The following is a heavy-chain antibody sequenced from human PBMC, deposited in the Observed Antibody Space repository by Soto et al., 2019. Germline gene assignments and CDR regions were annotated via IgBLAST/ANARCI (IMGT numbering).Heavy chain of an antibody. Sequence: QVQLQESGPGLVKPSETLSLTCTVSGGSFKSGSYSWSWIRQPPGKGLEWIGYVYYTGRTSYNPSLKSRVSRSMDTSKNQFSLNLDSVTAAYTAVYFCARDFAYFDSWGQGTLVTVSS. CDR2: VYYTGRT. CDR3: ARDFAYFDS. CDR1: GGSFKSGSYS. V-gene: IGHV4-61*01. D-gene: IGHD3-3*01. J-gene: IGHJ4*02.